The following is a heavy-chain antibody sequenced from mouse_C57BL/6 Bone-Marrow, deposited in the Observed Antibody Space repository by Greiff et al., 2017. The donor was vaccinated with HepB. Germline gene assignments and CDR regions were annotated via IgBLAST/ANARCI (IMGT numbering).Heavy chain of an antibody. Sequence: DVKLVESGGGLVKPGGSLKLSCAASGFTFSDYGMHWVRQAPEKGLEWVAYISSGSSTIYYADTVKGRFTISRDNAKNTLFLQMTSLRSEDTAMYYCARCEGNYVWFAYWGQGTMVTVSA. CDR1: GFTFSDYG. V-gene: IGHV5-17*01. CDR3: ARCEGNYVWFAY. D-gene: IGHD2-1*01. J-gene: IGHJ3*01. CDR2: ISSGSSTI.